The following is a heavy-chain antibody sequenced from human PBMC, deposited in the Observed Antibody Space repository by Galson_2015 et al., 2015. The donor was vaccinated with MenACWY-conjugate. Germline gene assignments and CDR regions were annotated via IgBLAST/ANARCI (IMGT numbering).Heavy chain of an antibody. J-gene: IGHJ4*02. Sequence: PALVKPSQPLTVPCTFSGFSLRTSGMCVSWIRQPPGKALEWLALLGWDGDEYYNTTLKTRISISKDTTKNQLDLTVTNMDPADTATYSCAGRWGLLGPHFDYWGQGILVTVSS. CDR3: AGRWGLLGPHFDY. D-gene: IGHD7-27*01. CDR2: LGWDGDE. CDR1: GFSLRTSGMC. V-gene: IGHV2-70*12.